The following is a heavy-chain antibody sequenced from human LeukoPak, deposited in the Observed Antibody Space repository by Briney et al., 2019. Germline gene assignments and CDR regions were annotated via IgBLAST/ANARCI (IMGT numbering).Heavy chain of an antibody. Sequence: SETLSLTCTVSGGSISSTSYFWGWIRQPPGKGLEWIGSIYSDGSTYYNPSLKSRVTISVDTSMNHFSLKLTFVTAADTAVYYCARESYSITVKYYFDYWGQGTLVTVSS. CDR2: IYSDGST. CDR1: GGSISSTSYF. CDR3: ARESYSITVKYYFDY. D-gene: IGHD3-3*01. V-gene: IGHV4-39*07. J-gene: IGHJ4*02.